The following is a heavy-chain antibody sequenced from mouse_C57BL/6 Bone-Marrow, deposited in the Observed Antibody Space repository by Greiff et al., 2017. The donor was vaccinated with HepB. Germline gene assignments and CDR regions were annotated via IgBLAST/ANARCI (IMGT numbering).Heavy chain of an antibody. CDR2: IRSKSNNYAT. Sequence: EVHLVESGGGLVQPKGSLKLSCAASGFSFNTYAMNWVRQAPGKGVEWVARIRSKSNNYATYYADSVKDRFTISRDDSESMLYLQMNNLKTEDTAMYYCVRHRDSSGYYYAMDYWGQGTSVTVSS. J-gene: IGHJ4*01. CDR3: VRHRDSSGYYYAMDY. V-gene: IGHV10-1*01. D-gene: IGHD3-2*02. CDR1: GFSFNTYA.